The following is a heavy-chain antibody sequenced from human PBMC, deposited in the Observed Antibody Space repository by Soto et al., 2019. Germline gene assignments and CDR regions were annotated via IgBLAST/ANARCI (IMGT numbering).Heavy chain of an antibody. CDR1: GFTFRSYA. D-gene: IGHD3-9*01. CDR3: ARSNYDILTGYLDY. J-gene: IGHJ4*02. Sequence: GGSLRLSCAASGFTFRSYAMSWVRQAPGKGLEWVSAISSSGGGTYYADSVKGRFTISRDNSKNTLYLQMNSLRAEDTAVYYCARSNYDILTGYLDYWGQGTLVTVSS. CDR2: ISSSGGGT. V-gene: IGHV3-23*01.